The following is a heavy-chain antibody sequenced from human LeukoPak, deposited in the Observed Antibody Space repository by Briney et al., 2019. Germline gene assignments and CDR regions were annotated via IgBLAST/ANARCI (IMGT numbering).Heavy chain of an antibody. Sequence: PGGSLRLSCAASGFTFSSYAMSWVRQAPGKGLEWVSAISGSGGSTYYADSVKGRFTISRDNSKNTLYLQMNSLRAEDTAVYYCAKALQALPYFDWLSIDYWGQGTLVTVSS. D-gene: IGHD3-9*01. CDR3: AKALQALPYFDWLSIDY. CDR1: GFTFSSYA. J-gene: IGHJ4*02. CDR2: ISGSGGST. V-gene: IGHV3-23*01.